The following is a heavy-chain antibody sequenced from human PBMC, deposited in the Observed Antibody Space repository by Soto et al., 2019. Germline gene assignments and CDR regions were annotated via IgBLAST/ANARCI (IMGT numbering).Heavy chain of an antibody. J-gene: IGHJ4*02. CDR3: AKDLYSYGSGYYFAY. Sequence: GGSLRLSCAASGFTFSSYAMSWVRQAPGKGLEWVSAISGSGGSTYYADSVKGRFTISRDNSKNTLYLQMNSLRAEDTAVYYCAKDLYSYGSGYYFAYWGQGTLVTVSS. CDR2: ISGSGGST. D-gene: IGHD5-18*01. V-gene: IGHV3-23*01. CDR1: GFTFSSYA.